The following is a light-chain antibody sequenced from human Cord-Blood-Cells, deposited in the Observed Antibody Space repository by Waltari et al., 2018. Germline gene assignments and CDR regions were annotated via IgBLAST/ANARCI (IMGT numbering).Light chain of an antibody. J-gene: IGKJ4*01. CDR2: GAS. CDR1: QSVSSN. Sequence: IVITQAPATLSVSPGGRATLSCRASQSVSSNLAWYQQKPGQAPRLLIYGASTRATGIPARFSGSGSGTEFTLTISSLQSEDFAVYYCQQYNNWPLTFGGGTKVEIK. V-gene: IGKV3-15*01. CDR3: QQYNNWPLT.